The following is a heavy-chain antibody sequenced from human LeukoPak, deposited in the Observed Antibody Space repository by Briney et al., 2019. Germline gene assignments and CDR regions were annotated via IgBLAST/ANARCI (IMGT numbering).Heavy chain of an antibody. CDR2: IKGDGSEK. CDR3: AKDLRQLAMGDAFDI. CDR1: GFTFSDYW. J-gene: IGHJ3*02. V-gene: IGHV3-7*01. Sequence: GGSLRLSCAASGFTFSDYWMSWVRQAPGKGLEWVANIKGDGSEKYYVDSVKDRFTISRDNAKNSLFLQMDSLRAEDTAVYYCAKDLRQLAMGDAFDIWGQGTMVTVSS. D-gene: IGHD5-18*01.